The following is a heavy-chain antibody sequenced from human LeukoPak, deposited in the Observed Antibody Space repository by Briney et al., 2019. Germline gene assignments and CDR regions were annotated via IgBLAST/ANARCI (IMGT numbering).Heavy chain of an antibody. V-gene: IGHV3-21*01. Sequence: SGGSLRLSCAASGFTFSSYSMNWVRQAPGKGLEWDSSISSSSSYIYYADSVKGRFTISRDNAKNSLYLQMNSLRAEDTAVYYCARDRYCSSTSCSQYYYYGMDVWGKGTTVTVSS. CDR2: ISSSSSYI. CDR3: ARDRYCSSTSCSQYYYYGMDV. CDR1: GFTFSSYS. J-gene: IGHJ6*04. D-gene: IGHD2-2*01.